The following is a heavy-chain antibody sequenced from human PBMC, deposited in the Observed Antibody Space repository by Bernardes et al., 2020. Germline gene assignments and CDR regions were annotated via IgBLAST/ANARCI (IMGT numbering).Heavy chain of an antibody. V-gene: IGHV3-21*01. CDR3: ARGGTFDP. Sequence: GGSLRLSCAASGFTFSSYKMHWVRQAPGKGLEWVSSISSTSSTYIYYADSVKGRFTVSRDNAKNSLYLQMNSLRAEDTAVYFCARGGTFDPWGQGTLVTVSS. CDR2: ISSTSSTYI. CDR1: GFTFSSYK. D-gene: IGHD1-26*01. J-gene: IGHJ5*02.